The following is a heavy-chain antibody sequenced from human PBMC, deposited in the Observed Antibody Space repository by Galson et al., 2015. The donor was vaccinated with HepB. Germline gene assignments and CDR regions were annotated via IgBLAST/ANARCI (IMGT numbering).Heavy chain of an antibody. V-gene: IGHV3-48*01. CDR3: AREWGYYDSSGYYFFDY. CDR2: ISSSSSTI. CDR1: GFTFRSYS. D-gene: IGHD3-22*01. J-gene: IGHJ4*02. Sequence: SLRLSCAASGFTFRSYSMNWVRQAPGKGLEWVSYISSSSSTIYYADSVKGRFTISRDNAKNSLYLQMNSLRAEDTAVYYCAREWGYYDSSGYYFFDYWGQGTLVTVSS.